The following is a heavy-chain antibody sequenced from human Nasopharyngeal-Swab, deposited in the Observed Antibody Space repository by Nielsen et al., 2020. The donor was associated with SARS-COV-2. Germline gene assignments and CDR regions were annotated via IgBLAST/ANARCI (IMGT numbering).Heavy chain of an antibody. CDR1: GYTFTSYY. Sequence: ASVKVSCKASGYTFTSYYMHWVRQAPGQGLEWMGIINPSGGSTSYAQKFQGRVTITADESTSTAYMELSSLRSEDTAVYYCARDNRFLEWLLSGSAVNWFDPWGQGTLVTVSS. CDR3: ARDNRFLEWLLSGSAVNWFDP. D-gene: IGHD3-3*01. J-gene: IGHJ5*02. V-gene: IGHV1-46*01. CDR2: INPSGGST.